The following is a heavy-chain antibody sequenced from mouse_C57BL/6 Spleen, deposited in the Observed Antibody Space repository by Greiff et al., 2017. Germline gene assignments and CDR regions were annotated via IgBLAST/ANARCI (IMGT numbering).Heavy chain of an antibody. CDR2: IYPGGGYT. CDR1: GYTFTHYW. V-gene: IGHV1-63*01. CDR3: ARSGPYGNYFDC. D-gene: IGHD2-10*02. J-gene: IGHJ2*01. Sequence: VQLQQSGAELVRPGTSVKMSCKASGYTFTHYWIGWAKQRPGHGLEWIGDIYPGGGYTNYNEKFKGKATLTADKSSSTAYMQFSSLTSEDSAIYYCARSGPYGNYFDCWGQGTTLTVAS.